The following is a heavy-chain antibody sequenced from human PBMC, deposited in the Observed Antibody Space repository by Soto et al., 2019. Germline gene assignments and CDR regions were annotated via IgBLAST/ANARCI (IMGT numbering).Heavy chain of an antibody. D-gene: IGHD3-10*01. CDR2: IYWDDDN. V-gene: IGHV2-5*02. CDR1: GFSLSTRGVG. Sequence: QITLKESGPTLVKPTQTLTLTCTFSGFSLSTRGVGVGWIRQPPGKALEWLALIYWDDDNRYSPSLRSRLTITKDTSKNKVVITMTNMDPVDTATYSCAHRPPVGSGSFDLDYWGQGTLITVSS. CDR3: AHRPPVGSGSFDLDY. J-gene: IGHJ4*02.